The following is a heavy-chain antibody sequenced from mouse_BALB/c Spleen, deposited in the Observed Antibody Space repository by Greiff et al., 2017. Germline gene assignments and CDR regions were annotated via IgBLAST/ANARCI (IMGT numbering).Heavy chain of an antibody. J-gene: IGHJ3*01. Sequence: EVHLVESGGGLVKPGGSLKLSCAASGFTFSSYAMSWVRQTPEKRLEWVASISSGGSTYYPDSVKGRFTISRDNARNILYLQMSSLRSEDTAMYYCAREHYYGSRPFAYWGQGTLVTVSA. CDR3: AREHYYGSRPFAY. CDR2: ISSGGST. D-gene: IGHD1-1*01. CDR1: GFTFSSYA. V-gene: IGHV5-6-5*01.